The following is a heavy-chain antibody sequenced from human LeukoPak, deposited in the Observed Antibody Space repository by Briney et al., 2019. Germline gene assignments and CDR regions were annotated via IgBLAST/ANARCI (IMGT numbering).Heavy chain of an antibody. Sequence: SVKVSCKASGGTFSSYAISWVRQAPGQGLEWMGGIIPIFGTANYAQKFQGRVTITADESTSTAYMELSSLRSEDTAVYYCARHYYDSSGYYYGIDYWGQGTLVTVSS. V-gene: IGHV1-69*01. J-gene: IGHJ4*02. CDR3: ARHYYDSSGYYYGIDY. CDR1: GGTFSSYA. CDR2: IIPIFGTA. D-gene: IGHD3-22*01.